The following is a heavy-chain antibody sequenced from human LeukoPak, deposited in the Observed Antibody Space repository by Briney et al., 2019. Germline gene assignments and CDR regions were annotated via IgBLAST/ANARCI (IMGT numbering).Heavy chain of an antibody. V-gene: IGHV4-59*11. D-gene: IGHD3-16*01. J-gene: IGHJ4*02. CDR1: GGFISSHY. Sequence: SETLSLICTVSGGFISSHYWSWIRQPPVKALEWIGYIYYSGSTNYNPSLKSRVTISVDTSKNQFSLKLSSVTAADTAVYYCARYLNLGGQGTLVTVSS. CDR2: IYYSGST. CDR3: ARYLNL.